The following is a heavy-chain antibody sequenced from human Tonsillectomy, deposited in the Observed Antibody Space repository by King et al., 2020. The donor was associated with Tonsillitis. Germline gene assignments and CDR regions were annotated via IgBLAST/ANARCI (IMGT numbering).Heavy chain of an antibody. CDR3: ATLRSYSGSFFVDY. CDR2: ILYDGSIK. V-gene: IGHV3-30*03. D-gene: IGHD4-23*01. Sequence: VQLVESGGGVVQSGRSLRLSCAASGFTFRNYGMHWVRQAPGKGLEWVAVILYDGSIKYYADSVKGRFTISRDNSKNKLYLQMNSLTVEDTAVYFCATLRSYSGSFFVDYWGQGTLVSVSS. J-gene: IGHJ4*02. CDR1: GFTFRNYG.